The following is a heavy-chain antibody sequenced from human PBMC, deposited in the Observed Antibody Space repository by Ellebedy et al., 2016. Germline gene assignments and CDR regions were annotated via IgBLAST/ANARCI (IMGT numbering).Heavy chain of an antibody. CDR1: GFAFSSYW. J-gene: IGHJ4*02. CDR2: IIRDWSII. V-gene: IGHV3-74*01. D-gene: IGHD2-21*02. Sequence: GESLKISCAASGFAFSSYWMHWVRQAPGKGLVWVSRIIRDWSIINYADSVRGRFTISRDNAKNTLYLQMNSLRAEETAVDYCVRELANCASDCLYLWGQGTLVTVSS. CDR3: VRELANCASDCLYL.